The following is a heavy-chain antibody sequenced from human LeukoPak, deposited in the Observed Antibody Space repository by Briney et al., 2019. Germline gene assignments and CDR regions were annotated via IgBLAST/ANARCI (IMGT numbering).Heavy chain of an antibody. CDR3: ARDYKYAFDN. J-gene: IGHJ4*02. V-gene: IGHV3-48*01. D-gene: IGHD5-24*01. CDR1: GFTFSDYS. CDR2: IGIDSGNT. Sequence: GGSLRLSCAASGFTFSDYSMNWVRQAPGKGLEWISYIGIDSGNTNYADSVKGRFTISGDKAMNSLYLRMNSLRVEDTAVYYCARDYKYAFDNWGQGTLVTISS.